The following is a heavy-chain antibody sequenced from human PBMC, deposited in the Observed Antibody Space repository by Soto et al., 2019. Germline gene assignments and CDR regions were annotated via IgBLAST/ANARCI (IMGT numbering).Heavy chain of an antibody. Sequence: ASVKVSCKASGDTFSSHALSWVRQAPGQGLEWMGGIIPIFDARTYAQKFQGRVTISADKSTKTGYMELSSLTSEDTAVYYCARSSTTHYYQSSPYWPDKELDIWGQGTLVTVSS. CDR1: GDTFSSHA. CDR2: IIPIFDAR. J-gene: IGHJ4*02. CDR3: ARSSTTHYYQSSPYWPDKELDI. V-gene: IGHV1-69*06. D-gene: IGHD3-22*01.